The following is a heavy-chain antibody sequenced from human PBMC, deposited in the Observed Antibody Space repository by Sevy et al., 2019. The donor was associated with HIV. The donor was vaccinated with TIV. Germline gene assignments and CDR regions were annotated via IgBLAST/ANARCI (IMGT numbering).Heavy chain of an antibody. Sequence: GGSLRLSCAASGFTFSNYDMHWVRQATGKGLEWVSAIGTAGDTYYPGSVKGRFTISRENAMNSLYLQMNSLRAGETTVYYCARGGDIVVVPTVWGYMDVWGKGTTVTVSS. CDR1: GFTFSNYD. D-gene: IGHD2-2*01. V-gene: IGHV3-13*01. J-gene: IGHJ6*03. CDR2: IGTAGDT. CDR3: ARGGDIVVVPTVWGYMDV.